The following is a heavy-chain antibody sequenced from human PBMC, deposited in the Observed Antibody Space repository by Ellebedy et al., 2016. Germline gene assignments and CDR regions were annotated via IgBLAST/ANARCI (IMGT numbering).Heavy chain of an antibody. D-gene: IGHD1-1*01. CDR2: ISRQGDTA. Sequence: GESLKISXSVSGFDFSSSAMHWVRQAPGKGLEYVSAISRQGDTAYYADSVRGRFAISRDNYKNKVYLQMSSLRVEDTAVYYCVKDGNITRFDYWGQGTRVTVSS. V-gene: IGHV3-64D*06. J-gene: IGHJ4*02. CDR3: VKDGNITRFDY. CDR1: GFDFSSSA.